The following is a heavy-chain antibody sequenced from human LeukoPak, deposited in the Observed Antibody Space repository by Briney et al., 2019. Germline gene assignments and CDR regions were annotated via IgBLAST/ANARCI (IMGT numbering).Heavy chain of an antibody. CDR3: ARLGSTSCYDY. CDR1: GGSISSSSYY. Sequence: PSETLSLTCTVSGGSISSSSYYWSWIRQPAGKGLEWIGRVYTSGSTNYNPSLKSRVTMSIDTSKNQFSLEVSSVTAADTAVYYCARLGSTSCYDYWGQGTLVTVSS. D-gene: IGHD2-2*01. CDR2: VYTSGST. J-gene: IGHJ4*02. V-gene: IGHV4-61*02.